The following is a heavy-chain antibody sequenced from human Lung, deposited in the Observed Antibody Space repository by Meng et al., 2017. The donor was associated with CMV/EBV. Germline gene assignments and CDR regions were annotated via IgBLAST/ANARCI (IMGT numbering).Heavy chain of an antibody. D-gene: IGHD3-16*01. Sequence: ASXXVSXKGSGYYFNAFGISWMRQAPGQGLEWMGWINTANGAPRYAQRFQGRVTMTTDKSTATSYMELRSLTSDDTAVYYCARRRGVYHFLEGGGDAYFDYWXQGTXVNVSS. CDR3: ARRRGVYHFLEGGGDAYFDY. CDR2: INTANGAP. V-gene: IGHV1-18*01. CDR1: GYYFNAFG. J-gene: IGHJ4*02.